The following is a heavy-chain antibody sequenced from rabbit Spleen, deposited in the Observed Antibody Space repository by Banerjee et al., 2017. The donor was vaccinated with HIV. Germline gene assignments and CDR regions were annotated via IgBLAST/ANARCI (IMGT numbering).Heavy chain of an antibody. CDR1: GFSFSFNSY. CDR2: IDSGSSGFT. J-gene: IGHJ6*01. Sequence: QQLEESGGGLVKPGASLTLICTASGFSFSFNSYMCWVRQAPGKGLEWIACIDSGSSGFTYFASWAKGRFTISKTSSTTVTLQMTSLTAADTATYFCARDSGSSFSSYGMDLWGQGTLVTVS. CDR3: ARDSGSSFSSYGMDL. D-gene: IGHD8-1*01. V-gene: IGHV1S40*01.